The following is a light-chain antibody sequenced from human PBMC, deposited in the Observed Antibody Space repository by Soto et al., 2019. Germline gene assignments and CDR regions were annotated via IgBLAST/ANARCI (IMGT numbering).Light chain of an antibody. V-gene: IGKV1-5*01. Sequence: DLHMTQSPSTLSVSVGDRVTITCRASQSFSSWVAWYQQKPGKAPKLLIYGVSSLKGGVPSRFSGSGSGTEFTLTISSLQPDDFATYYCQQYNTYPPTFGQGTKVEI. CDR3: QQYNTYPPT. CDR2: GVS. J-gene: IGKJ1*01. CDR1: QSFSSW.